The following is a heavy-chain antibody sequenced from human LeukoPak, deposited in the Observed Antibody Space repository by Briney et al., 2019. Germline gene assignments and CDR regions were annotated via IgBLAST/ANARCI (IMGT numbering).Heavy chain of an antibody. CDR1: GFTFSSYG. V-gene: IGHV3-30*18. Sequence: GGSLRLSCAASGFTFSSYGMHWVRQAPGKGLEWVAVISYDGSNKYYADSVKGRFTISRDNSKNTLYLQMNSLRAEDTAVYYCAKGTLVVAALDYWGQGTLVTVSS. J-gene: IGHJ4*02. CDR2: ISYDGSNK. D-gene: IGHD2-15*01. CDR3: AKGTLVVAALDY.